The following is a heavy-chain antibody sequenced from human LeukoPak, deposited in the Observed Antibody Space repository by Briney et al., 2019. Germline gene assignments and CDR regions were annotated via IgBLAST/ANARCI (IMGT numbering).Heavy chain of an antibody. CDR2: INGDGSST. J-gene: IGHJ4*02. V-gene: IGHV3-74*01. D-gene: IGHD3-10*01. Sequence: PGGSLRLSCAVSGFTFSSHWMHWVRQGPVKGLVWVSRINGDGSSTSYADSMKGRFTISRDNAKNTLYLQMNSLRAEDTAVYYCARGSSPYGPGTYYVRDYWGQGTLVTVSS. CDR3: ARGSSPYGPGTYYVRDY. CDR1: GFTFSSHW.